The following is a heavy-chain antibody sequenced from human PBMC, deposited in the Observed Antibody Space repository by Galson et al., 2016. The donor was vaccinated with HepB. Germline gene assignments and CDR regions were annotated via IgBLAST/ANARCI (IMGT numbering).Heavy chain of an antibody. CDR1: GFTFSSRG. V-gene: IGHV3-30*03. CDR3: AFWGGGNNLMGVFDF. Sequence: SLRLSCAASGFTFSSRGMHWVRQAPGKGLEWVAVISYDGSNEYYADSVKGRFTISRDNSKNTLYLQMNSLRAEDTAVYCCAFWGGGNNLMGVFDFWGQGTLVTVSS. D-gene: IGHD5-24*01. CDR2: ISYDGSNE. J-gene: IGHJ4*02.